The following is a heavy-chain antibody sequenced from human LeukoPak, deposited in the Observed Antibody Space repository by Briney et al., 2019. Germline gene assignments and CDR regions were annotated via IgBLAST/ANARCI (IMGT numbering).Heavy chain of an antibody. V-gene: IGHV3-21*01. CDR1: GFAFGTYA. D-gene: IGHD3-22*01. Sequence: PGGSLRLSCAGSGFAFGTYAMSWVRQAPGKGLEWVSSISVRSNYRYYADSVRGRFTISRDDARDSLFLQMNSLRAEDTAVYFCVRLRRNNDRSGYYYYYDYWGQGTLVTVSS. CDR3: VRLRRNNDRSGYYYYYDY. J-gene: IGHJ4*02. CDR2: ISVRSNYR.